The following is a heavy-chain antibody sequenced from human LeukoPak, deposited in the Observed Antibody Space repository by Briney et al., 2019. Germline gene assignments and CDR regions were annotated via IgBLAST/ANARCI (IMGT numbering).Heavy chain of an antibody. J-gene: IGHJ4*02. Sequence: GSVKVSCKASGYTFTGYYMHWVRQAPGQGLEWVGWINPNSGGTNYAQKFQGRVTMTRDTSISTAYMELSRLRSDDTAVYYCARVYGSGSGPRQLAHWGQGTLVTVSS. CDR3: ARVYGSGSGPRQLAH. D-gene: IGHD3-10*01. CDR1: GYTFTGYY. V-gene: IGHV1-2*02. CDR2: INPNSGGT.